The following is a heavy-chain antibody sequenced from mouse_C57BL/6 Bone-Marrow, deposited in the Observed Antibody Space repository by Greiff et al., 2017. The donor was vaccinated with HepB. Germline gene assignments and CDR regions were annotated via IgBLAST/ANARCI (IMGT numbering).Heavy chain of an antibody. J-gene: IGHJ3*01. CDR1: GYTFTDYN. CDR3: ARHDYDPFAY. D-gene: IGHD2-4*01. Sequence: VQLQQSGPELVKPGASVKIPCKASGYTFTDYNMDWVKQSHGKSLEWIGDINPNNGGTIYNQKFKGKATLTVDKSSSTAYMELRGLTSEDTAVYYCARHDYDPFAYWGQGTLVTVSA. CDR2: INPNNGGT. V-gene: IGHV1-18*01.